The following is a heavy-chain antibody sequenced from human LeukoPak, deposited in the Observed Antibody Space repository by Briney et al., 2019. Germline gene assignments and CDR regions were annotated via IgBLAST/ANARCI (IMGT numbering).Heavy chain of an antibody. CDR2: IYYTGNT. J-gene: IGHJ6*02. Sequence: KSSETLSLTCTASGASISYNYWNWIRQPPGKGLEWIGYIYYTGNTNYNPSLESRLSISVDTSKNQFSLKLSSVTAADTAVYYCARGYYYALDVWGQGTTVTVSS. V-gene: IGHV4-59*01. CDR1: GASISYNY. CDR3: ARGYYYALDV.